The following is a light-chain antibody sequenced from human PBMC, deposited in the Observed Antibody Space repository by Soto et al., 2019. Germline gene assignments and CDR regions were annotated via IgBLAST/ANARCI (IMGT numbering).Light chain of an antibody. J-gene: IGKJ1*01. CDR1: QSISTW. CDR3: KQYGSSTGT. V-gene: IGKV1-5*03. Sequence: DIQMTQSPSTLSASVGDSFTITCRASQSISTWLAWYQQKPGKAPKLLIYKASSLESGVPSRFSGSGSGTEFTLTISRLEPEEFAVYYCKQYGSSTGTVGQGNKVDIK. CDR2: KAS.